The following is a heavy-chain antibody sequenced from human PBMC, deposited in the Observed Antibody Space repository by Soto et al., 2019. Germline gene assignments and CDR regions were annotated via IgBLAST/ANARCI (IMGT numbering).Heavy chain of an antibody. CDR3: ITWTRSGGSYFDAFVL. CDR2: IKSETDGGKI. J-gene: IGHJ3*01. V-gene: IGHV3-15*07. Sequence: EVQLVESGGGLVKTGGSLRLSCAASGFTFSTAWMNWVRQAPGKGLEWVGRIKSETDGGKIDYAAPVKGRFSMSRDDWKNHLSHQLDSLRTEDTALYYYITWTRSGGSYFDAFVLWGHGTMVTVSA. D-gene: IGHD6-19*01. CDR1: GFTFSTAW.